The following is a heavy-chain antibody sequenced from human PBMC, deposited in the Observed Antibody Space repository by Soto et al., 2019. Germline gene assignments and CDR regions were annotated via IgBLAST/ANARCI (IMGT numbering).Heavy chain of an antibody. Sequence: SETLSLTCAVSGVSISSGNWWTWVRQSPQRGLEYIGEIFHDGTANYYPSFERRVAISVDTSKNQFSLKLTSVTAADTAIYFCARLVYDTRLNYMYFDFWGQGIRVTVSS. CDR2: IFHDGTA. D-gene: IGHD3-10*01. CDR3: ARLVYDTRLNYMYFDF. CDR1: GVSISSGNW. V-gene: IGHV4-4*02. J-gene: IGHJ4*02.